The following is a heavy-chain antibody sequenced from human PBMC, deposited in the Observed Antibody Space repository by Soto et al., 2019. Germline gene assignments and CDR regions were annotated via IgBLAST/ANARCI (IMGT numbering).Heavy chain of an antibody. CDR1: GFTFSSYA. J-gene: IGHJ6*02. CDR3: AKDYYDSSGGGMDV. D-gene: IGHD3-22*01. V-gene: IGHV3-23*01. Sequence: EVQLLESGGGLVQPGGSLRLSCAASGFTFSSYAMSWVRQAPGKGLEWVSAISGSGGSTYYADSVKGRFTISRDNSKNTLYLRMNSLRAEDTAVYYCAKDYYDSSGGGMDVWGQGTTVTVSS. CDR2: ISGSGGST.